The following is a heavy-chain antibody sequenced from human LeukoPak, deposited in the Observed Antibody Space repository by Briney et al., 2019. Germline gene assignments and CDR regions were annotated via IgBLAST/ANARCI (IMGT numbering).Heavy chain of an antibody. Sequence: SETLSLTCTVSGGXIRSYYWGWIRQPPGKGLEWIGYIYYSGSINYNPSPKSRVTISLDTSKNQYSLKLSPVTAADTAVYYCARRSGDGYTHFDYWGQGTLVTVSS. CDR3: ARRSGDGYTHFDY. CDR1: GGXIRSYY. J-gene: IGHJ4*02. D-gene: IGHD5-24*01. CDR2: IYYSGSI. V-gene: IGHV4-59*08.